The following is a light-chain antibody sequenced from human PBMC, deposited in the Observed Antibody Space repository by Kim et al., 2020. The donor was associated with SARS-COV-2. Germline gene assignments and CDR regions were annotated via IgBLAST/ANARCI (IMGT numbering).Light chain of an antibody. CDR2: YDS. CDR3: QVWDTSECV. J-gene: IGLJ1*01. Sequence: SYVLTQPPSVSVAPGKTARITCGGDKVGGNSVQWYQQKPGQAPVMVMYYDSDRPTEIPERFSGSKSGNTATLTISRVEAGDEADYYCQVWDTSECVFGAGTKVTVL. V-gene: IGLV3-21*04. CDR1: KVGGNS.